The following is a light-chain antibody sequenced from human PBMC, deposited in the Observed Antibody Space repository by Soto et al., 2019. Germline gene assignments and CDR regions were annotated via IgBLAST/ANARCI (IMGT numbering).Light chain of an antibody. V-gene: IGKV1-9*01. CDR1: QVINSF. CDR2: AAS. J-gene: IGKJ4*01. CDR3: QQTDTLPST. Sequence: QLTSPPSLLSAXVGDXATIXXRASQVINSFLAWYQQKPGKAPKLLIYAASSLQTGVPSRFSGSGSATDFTLTITSLQPEDFATYYCQQTDTLPSTIGGGTKVDLK.